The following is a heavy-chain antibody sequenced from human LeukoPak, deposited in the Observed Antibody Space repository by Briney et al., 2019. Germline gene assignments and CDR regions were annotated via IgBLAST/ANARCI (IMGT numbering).Heavy chain of an antibody. D-gene: IGHD3-22*01. Sequence: GGSLRLSCAASGFTFSSYAMSWVRQAPGKRLEWVSTLSGSGGNTYYADSVEGRVTISRDNSKNTLYLQMNSLRAEDTAVYHCAKGSYYYDSADYFDYWGQGTLVTVSS. CDR1: GFTFSSYA. CDR3: AKGSYYYDSADYFDY. CDR2: LSGSGGNT. V-gene: IGHV3-23*01. J-gene: IGHJ4*02.